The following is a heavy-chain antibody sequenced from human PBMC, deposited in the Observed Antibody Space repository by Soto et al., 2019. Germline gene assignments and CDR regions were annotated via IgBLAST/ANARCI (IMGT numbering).Heavy chain of an antibody. CDR3: ARRYDFWSGSRFDP. Sequence: PSETLSLTCTVSGGSISSSSYYWGWIRQPPGKGLEWIGSIYYSGSTYYNPSLKSRVTISVDTSKNQFSLKLSSVTAADTAVYYCARRYDFWSGSRFDPWGQGTLVTVSS. D-gene: IGHD3-3*01. CDR2: IYYSGST. J-gene: IGHJ5*02. V-gene: IGHV4-39*01. CDR1: GGSISSSSYY.